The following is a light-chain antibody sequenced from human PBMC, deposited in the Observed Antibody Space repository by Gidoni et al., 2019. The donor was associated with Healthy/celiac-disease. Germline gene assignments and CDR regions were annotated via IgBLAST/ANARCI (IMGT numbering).Light chain of an antibody. CDR3: QQSYCTPPYT. CDR1: QSISSY. J-gene: IGKJ2*01. Sequence: DIQMTQSPSSLSASVGDRVTITCRASQSISSYLNWYQQKPGKAPKLLIYAASSWQSGVPSRFSGSGSGTDCTLTISSLLPEDFAAYYCQQSYCTPPYTFGQGTKLEIK. CDR2: AAS. V-gene: IGKV1-39*01.